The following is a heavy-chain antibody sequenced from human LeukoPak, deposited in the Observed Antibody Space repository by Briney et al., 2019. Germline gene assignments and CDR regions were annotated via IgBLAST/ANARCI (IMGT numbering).Heavy chain of an antibody. D-gene: IGHD3-22*01. J-gene: IGHJ4*02. CDR2: IYYSGDT. CDR1: GGSISSSPYY. CDR3: ARRASYYDNSGYYQTVGYYFDH. Sequence: PSETLSLTCTVSGGSISSSPYYWGWIRQPPGKGLEWIGTIYYSGDTFYNPSLKSRVTISVDTSREQFSLKLSSVTAADTAVYYGARRASYYDNSGYYQTVGYYFDHWGQGILVTVSS. V-gene: IGHV4-39*01.